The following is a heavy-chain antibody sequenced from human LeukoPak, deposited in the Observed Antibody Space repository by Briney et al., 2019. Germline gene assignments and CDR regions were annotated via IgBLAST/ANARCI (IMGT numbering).Heavy chain of an antibody. CDR1: GGSFNGYS. V-gene: IGHV4-34*01. D-gene: IGHD3-16*01. CDR2: INHSGGT. CDR3: ARVKDPGGYYYYYYMDV. Sequence: SETLSLTCAVYGGSFNGYSWSWIRQPPGKGLEWIGEINHSGGTKYNPSLKSRVTISVDTSKNQFSLKLSSVTAADTAMYYCARVKDPGGYYYYYYMDVWGKGTTVTVSS. J-gene: IGHJ6*03.